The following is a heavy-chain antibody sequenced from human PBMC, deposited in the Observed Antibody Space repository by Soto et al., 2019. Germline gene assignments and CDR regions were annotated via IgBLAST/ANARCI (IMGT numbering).Heavy chain of an antibody. J-gene: IGHJ6*02. V-gene: IGHV3-48*03. CDR3: ARDQDTAMVGYYYYGMDV. Sequence: EVQLVESGGGLVQPGGSLRLSCAASGFTFSSYEMNWVRQAPGKGLEWVSYISSSGSTIYYAYSVKGRFTISRDNAKNSLYLQMNSLRAEDTAVYYCARDQDTAMVGYYYYGMDVWGQGTTVTVSS. CDR2: ISSSGSTI. D-gene: IGHD5-18*01. CDR1: GFTFSSYE.